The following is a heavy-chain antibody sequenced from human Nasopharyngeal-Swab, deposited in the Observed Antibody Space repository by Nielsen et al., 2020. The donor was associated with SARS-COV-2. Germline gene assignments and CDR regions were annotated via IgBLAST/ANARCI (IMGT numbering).Heavy chain of an antibody. CDR3: ARGVSTYDSSGYPRSYYYYGMDV. CDR2: IGTAGDT. D-gene: IGHD3-22*01. Sequence: GESLKISCAASGFTFSSYDMHWVRQATGKGLECVSAIGTAGDTYYPGSVKGRFTISRENAKNSLYLQMNSLRAGDTAVYYCARGVSTYDSSGYPRSYYYYGMDVWGQGTTVTVSS. J-gene: IGHJ6*02. CDR1: GFTFSSYD. V-gene: IGHV3-13*04.